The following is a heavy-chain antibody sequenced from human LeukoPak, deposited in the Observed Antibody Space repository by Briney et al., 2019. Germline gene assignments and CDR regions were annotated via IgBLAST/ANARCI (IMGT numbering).Heavy chain of an antibody. Sequence: GGSLRLSCAASGFTFSNYWMHWVRQAPGKGLVWVSRIHSDGSSTTSADSVKGRFTISRDNAENTLYLQMNSLRAEDTAVYYCARTRITMIVGLASRFDYWGQGTLVTVSS. CDR2: IHSDGSST. V-gene: IGHV3-74*01. CDR3: ARTRITMIVGLASRFDY. CDR1: GFTFSNYW. D-gene: IGHD3-22*01. J-gene: IGHJ4*02.